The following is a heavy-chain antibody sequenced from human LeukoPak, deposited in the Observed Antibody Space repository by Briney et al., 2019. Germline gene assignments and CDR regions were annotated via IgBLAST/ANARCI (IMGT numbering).Heavy chain of an antibody. J-gene: IGHJ5*02. Sequence: PGGSLRLSCAASAFTFSAYWMHWVRQAPGKGLVWVSRINSDGSSTSYADSVKGRFTISRDNAKNTLYLQMNSLRAEDTAVYYCARDWVPAAPQTTNWFDPWGQGTLVIVSS. V-gene: IGHV3-74*01. CDR1: AFTFSAYW. CDR2: INSDGSST. CDR3: ARDWVPAAPQTTNWFDP. D-gene: IGHD2-2*01.